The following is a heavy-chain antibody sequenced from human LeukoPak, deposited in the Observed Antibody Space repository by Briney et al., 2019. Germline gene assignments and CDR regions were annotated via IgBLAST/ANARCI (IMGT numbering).Heavy chain of an antibody. CDR3: ARDTGHYSDSSGYIDY. J-gene: IGHJ4*02. D-gene: IGHD3-22*01. CDR1: GGSFSGYY. Sequence: SETLSLTCAVYGGSFSGYYWSWIRQPPGKGLEWIGEINHSGSTNYNPSLKSRVTISVDTSKNQFSLKLKSVTAADMAVYYCARDTGHYSDSSGYIDYWGQGALVTVSS. CDR2: INHSGST. V-gene: IGHV4-34*01.